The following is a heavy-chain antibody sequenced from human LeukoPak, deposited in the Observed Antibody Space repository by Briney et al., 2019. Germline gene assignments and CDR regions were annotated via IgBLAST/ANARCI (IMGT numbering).Heavy chain of an antibody. D-gene: IGHD1-26*01. CDR2: ISRSGGST. Sequence: PGGSLRLSCAASGFTLGTYDMYWVRQAPGKGLECVSSISRSGGSTYYADSVKGRFTISRDNAKNSLYLQMNSLRAEDTAVYYCARGGATSFYWGQGTLVTVSS. V-gene: IGHV3-23*01. CDR1: GFTLGTYD. CDR3: ARGGATSFY. J-gene: IGHJ4*02.